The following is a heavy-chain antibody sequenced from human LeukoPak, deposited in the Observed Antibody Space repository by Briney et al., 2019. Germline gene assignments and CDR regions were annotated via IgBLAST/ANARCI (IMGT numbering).Heavy chain of an antibody. D-gene: IGHD5-18*01. Sequence: SVKVSCKASGGTFSSYAISWVRQAPGQGLEWVGRIIPIFGTANYAQKFQGRVTITTDESTSTAYMELSSLRSEDTAVYYCASQGYSYGYYFDYWGQGTLVTVSS. CDR1: GGTFSSYA. CDR3: ASQGYSYGYYFDY. V-gene: IGHV1-69*05. CDR2: IIPIFGTA. J-gene: IGHJ4*02.